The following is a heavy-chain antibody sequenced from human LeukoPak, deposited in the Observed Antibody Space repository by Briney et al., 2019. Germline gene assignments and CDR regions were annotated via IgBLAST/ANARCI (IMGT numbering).Heavy chain of an antibody. V-gene: IGHV4-59*01. D-gene: IGHD3-10*01. CDR3: ARESPENGSGSPSFDF. CDR2: IYYNGMY. J-gene: IGHJ4*02. Sequence: SETLSLTCTVSGGSLSNYYWSWIRQPPGKGLEWIGYIYYNGMYNYNPCLKSRVAISVDTSKNQFSLKLSSVTAADTAFYYCARESPENGSGSPSFDFWGQGTLVTVSS. CDR1: GGSLSNYY.